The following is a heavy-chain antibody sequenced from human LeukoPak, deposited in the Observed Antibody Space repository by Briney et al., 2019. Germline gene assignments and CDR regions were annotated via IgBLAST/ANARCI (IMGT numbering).Heavy chain of an antibody. CDR2: THYTGKS. Sequence: SETLSLTCPVSGASVPSFYWSCIRQTPGKGLEWIGYTHYTGKSKYNPSLKSRVTMSVDTSKNEFSLKLTSVTPADTAVYFCSGSLSAWDAFDFWGPGTMITVSS. D-gene: IGHD3-10*01. CDR3: SGSLSAWDAFDF. V-gene: IGHV4-59*02. J-gene: IGHJ3*01. CDR1: GASVPSFY.